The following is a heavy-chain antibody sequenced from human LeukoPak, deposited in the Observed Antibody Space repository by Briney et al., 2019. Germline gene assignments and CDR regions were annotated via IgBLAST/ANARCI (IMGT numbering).Heavy chain of an antibody. Sequence: GGSLRLSCAASGFTFSDYYMSWVRQAPGKGLEWVSAISGSGGSTYYADSVKGRFTISRDNSKNTLYLQMNSLRAEDTAVYYCAKDLDYYDSSGYPDYWGQGTLVTVSP. CDR1: GFTFSDYY. CDR3: AKDLDYYDSSGYPDY. D-gene: IGHD3-22*01. J-gene: IGHJ4*02. V-gene: IGHV3-23*01. CDR2: ISGSGGST.